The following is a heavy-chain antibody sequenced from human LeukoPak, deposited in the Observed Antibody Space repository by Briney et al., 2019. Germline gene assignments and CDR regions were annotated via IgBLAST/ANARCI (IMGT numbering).Heavy chain of an antibody. J-gene: IGHJ6*03. CDR2: ITSSGTYT. V-gene: IGHV3-21*01. D-gene: IGHD1-26*01. CDR1: GFTFSNYN. Sequence: GGSLRLSCADSGFTFSNYNMNWVRQAPGKAMEWVSSITSSGTYTFYADSVKGRFTISRDNAKNSLYLQMDSLGPEDTAVYYCARDPYSGNYGTYYYYYMDVWGKGTAVTISS. CDR3: ARDPYSGNYGTYYYYYMDV.